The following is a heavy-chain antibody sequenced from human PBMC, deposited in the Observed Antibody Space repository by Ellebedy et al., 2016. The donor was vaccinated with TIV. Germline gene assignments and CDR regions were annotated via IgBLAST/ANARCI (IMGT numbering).Heavy chain of an antibody. CDR1: GGSISSSSSY. D-gene: IGHD3-3*01. CDR3: ARRRRSGSYNWFDP. Sequence: MPSETLSLTCTVSGGSISSSSSYWGWIRQPPGMGLEWIGSISYSGRTYYNPSLKSRVTLFADTSKNQSSLRLFSVTATDTAVYYCARRRRSGSYNWFDPWGQGTLVTVSS. CDR2: ISYSGRT. V-gene: IGHV4-39*01. J-gene: IGHJ5*02.